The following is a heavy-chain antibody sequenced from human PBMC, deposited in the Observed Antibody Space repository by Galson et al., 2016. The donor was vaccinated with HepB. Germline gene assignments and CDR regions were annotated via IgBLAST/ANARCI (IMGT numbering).Heavy chain of an antibody. CDR1: EFTFSSYW. V-gene: IGHV3-7*01. J-gene: IGHJ4*02. CDR2: INRDGSER. Sequence: SLRLSCAASEFTFSSYWMSWVRQAPGKGLEWVANINRDGSERNYVDSVKGRFTISRDNAKNSLYLQMNSLRAEDKAVYYCARSKGIAAAVGTFDSWGQGTLVTVSS. CDR3: ARSKGIAAAVGTFDS. D-gene: IGHD6-13*01.